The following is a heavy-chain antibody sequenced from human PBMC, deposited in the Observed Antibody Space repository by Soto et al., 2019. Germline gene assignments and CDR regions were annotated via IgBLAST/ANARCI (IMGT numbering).Heavy chain of an antibody. CDR1: GFTFSSYA. D-gene: IGHD6-13*01. Sequence: QVQLVESGGGVVQPGRSLRLSCAASGFTFSSYAMNWVRQAPGKGLEWVAVISYDGSNKYYADSVKGRFTISRDNSKNTLYLQMNSLRAEDTAVYYCARSSSSYWYFDLWGGGTLVTVSS. J-gene: IGHJ2*01. CDR3: ARSSSSYWYFDL. V-gene: IGHV3-30-3*01. CDR2: ISYDGSNK.